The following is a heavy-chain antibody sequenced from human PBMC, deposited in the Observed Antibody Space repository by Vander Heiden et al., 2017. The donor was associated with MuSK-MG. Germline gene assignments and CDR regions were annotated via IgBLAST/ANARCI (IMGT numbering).Heavy chain of an antibody. D-gene: IGHD3-22*01. V-gene: IGHV3-23*01. CDR3: AKFEPYYYDSSGYPTGYFDY. CDR2: ISGSGGST. Sequence: EVQLLESGGGLVQPGGSLRLSCAASGFTFSSYAMSWVRQAPGKGLEWVSAISGSGGSTYYADSVKGRFTISRDNSKNTLYLQMNSLRAEDTAVYYCAKFEPYYYDSSGYPTGYFDYWGQGTLVTVYS. J-gene: IGHJ4*02. CDR1: GFTFSSYA.